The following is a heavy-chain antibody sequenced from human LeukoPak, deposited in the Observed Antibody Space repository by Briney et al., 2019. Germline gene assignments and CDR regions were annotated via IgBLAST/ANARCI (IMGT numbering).Heavy chain of an antibody. CDR2: ISWNSGSI. J-gene: IGHJ6*02. CDR1: GFTFDDYA. D-gene: IGHD6-6*01. CDR3: ARDASISARDYYYGMDV. Sequence: GGSLRLSCAASGFTFDDYAMHWVRQAPGKGLEWVSGISWNSGSIGYADSVKGRFTISRDNSKNTLYLQMSSLRAEDTAVYYCARDASISARDYYYGMDVWGQGSTVTVSS. V-gene: IGHV3-9*01.